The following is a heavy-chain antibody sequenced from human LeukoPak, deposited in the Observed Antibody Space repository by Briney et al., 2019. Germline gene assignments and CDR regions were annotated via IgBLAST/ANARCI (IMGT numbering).Heavy chain of an antibody. CDR1: GYTFSGSY. D-gene: IGHD3-9*01. Sequence: ASVKVSCKASGYTFSGSYIHWVRQAPGQGLEWMGWINPNSGGTNYAQKFQGRVTMTRDTSISTAYMELSRLRSDDTAVYYCARTDYDILTGYYDGFDYWGQGTLVTVSS. V-gene: IGHV1-2*02. J-gene: IGHJ4*02. CDR2: INPNSGGT. CDR3: ARTDYDILTGYYDGFDY.